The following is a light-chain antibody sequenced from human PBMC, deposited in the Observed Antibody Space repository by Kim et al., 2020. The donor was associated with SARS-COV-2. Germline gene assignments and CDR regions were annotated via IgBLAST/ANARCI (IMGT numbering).Light chain of an antibody. Sequence: ALGQTVRSTCQGDSLRSYYESWYQQKQGQAPVLVIYGKNNRPSGIPDRFSGSSSGNTASLTITGAQAEDEADDYCNARDSSGNHLVFGGGTQLTVL. CDR3: NARDSSGNHLV. CDR2: GKN. J-gene: IGLJ3*02. CDR1: SLRSYY. V-gene: IGLV3-19*01.